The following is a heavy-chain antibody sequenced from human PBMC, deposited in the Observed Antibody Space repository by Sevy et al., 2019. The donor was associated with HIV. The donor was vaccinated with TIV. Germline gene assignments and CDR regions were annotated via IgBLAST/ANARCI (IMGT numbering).Heavy chain of an antibody. CDR2: IYYSGST. Sequence: SETLSLTCTVSGGSISSSSYYWGWIRQPPGKGLEWIGSIYYSGSTYYNPSLKSRVTIYVDTSKNQFSRKLSSVTAADTAVYYCARLRYCSSTSCYRTMGYYYGMDVWGQGTTVTVSS. CDR1: GGSISSSSYY. D-gene: IGHD2-2*02. J-gene: IGHJ6*02. CDR3: ARLRYCSSTSCYRTMGYYYGMDV. V-gene: IGHV4-39*01.